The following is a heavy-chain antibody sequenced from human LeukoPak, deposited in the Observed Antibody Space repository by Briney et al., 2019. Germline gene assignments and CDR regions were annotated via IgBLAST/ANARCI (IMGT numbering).Heavy chain of an antibody. J-gene: IGHJ4*02. Sequence: SETLSLTCAVSGGSFSGHYWNWIRQPPGKGLEWIGEINHGGSTNYNPSLKSRVTISVDTSQKQFSLRLSSVTAADTAVYYCARGRYVTTRGGAAAGFLDYWGQGTLVTVST. CDR1: GGSFSGHY. CDR2: INHGGST. D-gene: IGHD6-13*01. V-gene: IGHV4-34*01. CDR3: ARGRYVTTRGGAAAGFLDY.